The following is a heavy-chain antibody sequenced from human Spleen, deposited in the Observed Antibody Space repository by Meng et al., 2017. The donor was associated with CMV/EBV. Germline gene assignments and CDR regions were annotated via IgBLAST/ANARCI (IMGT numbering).Heavy chain of an antibody. CDR3: ARGRLGYCSSTSCYSPGGDGMDV. V-gene: IGHV1-2*02. CDR2: INPNSGGT. J-gene: IGHJ6*02. CDR1: GYTFTGYY. D-gene: IGHD2-2*01. Sequence: ASVKVSCKASGYTFTGYYMYWVRQAPGQGLEWMGWINPNSGGTNYAQKFQGRVTMTRDTSISTAYMELSRLRSDDTAVYYCARGRLGYCSSTSCYSPGGDGMDVWGQGTTVTVSS.